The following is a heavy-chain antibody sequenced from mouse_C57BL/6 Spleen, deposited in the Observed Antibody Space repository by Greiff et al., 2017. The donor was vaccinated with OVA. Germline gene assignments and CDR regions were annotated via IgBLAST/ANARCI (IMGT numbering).Heavy chain of an antibody. J-gene: IGHJ3*01. CDR1: GFTFSSYA. CDR3: AREGDSSGSWFAY. Sequence: EVKLMESGGGLVKPGGSLKLSCAASGFTFSSYAMSWVRQTPEKRLEWVATISDGGSSTYYPDNVKGRFTISRDNAKNNLYLQMSHLKSEDTAMYYCAREGDSSGSWFAYWGQGTLVTVSA. V-gene: IGHV5-4*01. CDR2: ISDGGSST. D-gene: IGHD3-2*02.